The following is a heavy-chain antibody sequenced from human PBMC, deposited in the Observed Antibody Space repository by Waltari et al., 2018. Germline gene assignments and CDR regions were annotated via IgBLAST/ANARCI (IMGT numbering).Heavy chain of an antibody. CDR3: AKEGKYASGWAYFDY. Sequence: EVQLVESGGGLVQPGTSLRLSCVASGFIFADYVMHWVRQAPGKGREWVSGINWNSGSIAYADSVKGRFIISRDNAKNSLYLQLNSLRPEDTALYYCAKEGKYASGWAYFDYWGQGTLVTVSS. CDR2: INWNSGSI. J-gene: IGHJ4*02. D-gene: IGHD6-19*01. V-gene: IGHV3-9*01. CDR1: GFIFADYV.